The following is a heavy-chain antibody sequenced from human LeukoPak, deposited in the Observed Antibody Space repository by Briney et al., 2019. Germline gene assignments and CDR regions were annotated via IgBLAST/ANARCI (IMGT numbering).Heavy chain of an antibody. CDR3: ARGIVRGGAAYYGIDV. D-gene: IGHD3-10*02. CDR1: GASVSSGDYY. CDR2: IYHSGST. V-gene: IGHV4-61*08. J-gene: IGHJ6*04. Sequence: PSETLSLTCIVSGASVSSGDYYWNWIRQPPGKGLEWIAYIYHSGSTNYNPSLKSRVSISLDTSKNQFSLKLISVTTADTAIYYCARGIVRGGAAYYGIDVWGKGTTVTVSS.